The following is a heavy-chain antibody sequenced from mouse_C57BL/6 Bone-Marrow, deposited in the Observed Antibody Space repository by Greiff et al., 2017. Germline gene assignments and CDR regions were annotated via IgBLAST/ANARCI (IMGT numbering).Heavy chain of an antibody. CDR3: SSFDGNYFDF. V-gene: IGHV14-4*01. CDR1: GFNIKDDY. J-gene: IGHJ2*01. Sequence: VQLQQSGAELVRPGASVKLSCTASGFNIKDDYIHWVKQRPEQGLEWIGWIDPEIGDTEYDSKFQGTATLPSDTSSNTAYLQLSSLTSEDTAVYYCSSFDGNYFDFWGQGTPLTVAS. D-gene: IGHD2-3*01. CDR2: IDPEIGDT.